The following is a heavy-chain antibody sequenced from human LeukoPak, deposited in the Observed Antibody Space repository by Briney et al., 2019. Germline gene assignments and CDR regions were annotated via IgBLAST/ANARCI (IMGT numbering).Heavy chain of an antibody. CDR2: IWYDGSNK. CDR1: SGFAASGFTFTTYW. Sequence: GGSLRLSCAASGFAASGFTFTTYWMSWVRQAPGKGLEWVAVIWYDGSNKYYADSVKGRFTISRDNSKNTLYLQMNSLRAEDTAVYYCARDGVYCSGGSCYRYYFDYWGQGTLVTVSS. CDR3: ARDGVYCSGGSCYRYYFDY. D-gene: IGHD2-15*01. V-gene: IGHV3-33*08. J-gene: IGHJ4*02.